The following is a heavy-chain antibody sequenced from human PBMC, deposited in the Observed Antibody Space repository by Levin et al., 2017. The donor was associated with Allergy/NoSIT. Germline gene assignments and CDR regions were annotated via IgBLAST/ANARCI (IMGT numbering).Heavy chain of an antibody. CDR1: GFTFSGSA. CDR3: ARHRDVSSGYLQGWFDP. Sequence: ETLSLTCAASGFTFSGSAMHWVRQASGKGLEWVGRIRTNPNNYATAYAASVKGRFTISRDDSQNTAYLHMNSLKTEDTAVYYCARHRDVSSGYLQGWFDPWGQGTLVTVSS. CDR2: IRTNPNNYAT. V-gene: IGHV3-73*01. J-gene: IGHJ5*02. D-gene: IGHD3-3*01.